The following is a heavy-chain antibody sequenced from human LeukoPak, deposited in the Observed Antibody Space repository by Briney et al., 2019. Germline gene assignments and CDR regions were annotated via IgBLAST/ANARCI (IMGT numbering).Heavy chain of an antibody. J-gene: IGHJ5*02. V-gene: IGHV4-59*01. CDR1: GGSISSYY. CDR3: ARRDCSSTSCYTNWFDP. Sequence: SETLSLTCTVSGGSISSYYWSWLRQPPGKGLEWLGYIYYSGSTNYNPSLKSRVTISVDTSKNQFSLKLSSVTAADTAVYYGARRDCSSTSCYTNWFDPWGQGTLVTVSS. CDR2: IYYSGST. D-gene: IGHD2-2*02.